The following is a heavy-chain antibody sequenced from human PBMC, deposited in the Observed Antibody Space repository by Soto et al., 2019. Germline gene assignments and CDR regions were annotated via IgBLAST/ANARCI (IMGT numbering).Heavy chain of an antibody. CDR1: GGSFSGYY. CDR3: ARDKITGLFDY. V-gene: IGHV4-34*01. Sequence: QVQLQQWGAGLLKPSETLSLTCAVYGGSFSGYYWTWIRQPPGTGLEGLGEINHSGSTNYNPSLKSRVTISVDTAKNQFSLKLTSVTAADTAVYYCARDKITGLFDYWGQGTLVTVS. D-gene: IGHD2-8*02. J-gene: IGHJ4*02. CDR2: INHSGST.